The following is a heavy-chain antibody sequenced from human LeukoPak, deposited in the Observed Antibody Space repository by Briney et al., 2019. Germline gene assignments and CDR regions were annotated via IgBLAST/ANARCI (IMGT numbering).Heavy chain of an antibody. CDR3: ARRNLLSGAFDI. D-gene: IGHD2-2*01. V-gene: IGHV4-39*07. CDR2: IYYSGST. J-gene: IGHJ3*02. CDR1: GGSISSSSYY. Sequence: SETLSLTCTVSGGSISSSSYYWGWIRQPPGKGLEWIGSIYYSGSTYYNPSLKSRVTISVDTSKNQFSLKLSSVTAADTAVYYCARRNLLSGAFDIWGQGTMVTVSS.